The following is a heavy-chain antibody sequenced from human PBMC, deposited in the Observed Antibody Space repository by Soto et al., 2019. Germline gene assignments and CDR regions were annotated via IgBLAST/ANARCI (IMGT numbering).Heavy chain of an antibody. CDR3: VCGGNFFVY. Sequence: EVQLVESGGGLVQPGGSLRLSCAASGFTFSTHWMTWVRQPPGKGLEWVANINQDGSERYYVDSVRGRFTISRDNAKNYLYLQMNSLRAEDTAVYYCVCGGNFFVYWGQGTLVPVSP. V-gene: IGHV3-7*01. CDR1: GFTFSTHW. J-gene: IGHJ4*02. D-gene: IGHD3-16*01. CDR2: INQDGSER.